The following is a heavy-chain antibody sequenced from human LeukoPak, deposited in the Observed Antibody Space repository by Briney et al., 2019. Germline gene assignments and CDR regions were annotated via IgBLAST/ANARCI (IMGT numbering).Heavy chain of an antibody. J-gene: IGHJ6*02. CDR3: AKEGYCSSTSCYDYYYYYGMDV. V-gene: IGHV3-23*01. CDR2: ISGSGGST. D-gene: IGHD2-2*01. Sequence: GGSLRLSCAASGFTFSSYAMSWVRQAPGKGLEWVSAISGSGGSTYYADSVKGRFTIPRDNSKNTLYLQMNSLRAEDTAVYYCAKEGYCSSTSCYDYYYYYGMDVWGQGTTVTVSS. CDR1: GFTFSSYA.